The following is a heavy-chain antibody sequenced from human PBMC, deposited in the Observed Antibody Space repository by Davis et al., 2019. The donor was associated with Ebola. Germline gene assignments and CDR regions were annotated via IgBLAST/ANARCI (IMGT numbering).Heavy chain of an antibody. V-gene: IGHV1-69*04. D-gene: IGHD1-26*01. CDR3: ARERAIVYFDY. J-gene: IGHJ4*02. CDR2: IIPILGIA. Sequence: SVKVSCKASGGTFSSYAISWVRQAPGQGLEWMGRIIPILGIANYAQKFQGRVTITADKSTSTAYMELSSLRAEDTAVYYCARERAIVYFDYWGQGTLVTVSS. CDR1: GGTFSSYA.